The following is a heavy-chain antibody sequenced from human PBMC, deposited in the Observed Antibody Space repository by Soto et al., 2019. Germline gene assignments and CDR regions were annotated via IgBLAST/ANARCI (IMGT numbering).Heavy chain of an antibody. CDR1: GYTFNNYG. Sequence: QVQLVQSGSEVKKPGASVKVSCKTSGYTFNNYGISWVRQAPGQGLEWMGWISDYNVNTNYPQKFQGRVTMTTDTSPKRGNKVLSRLIPDDTAVYYCAREGDYGSGSYGMAVWGRVATVTVSS. D-gene: IGHD3-10*01. J-gene: IGHJ6*02. CDR2: ISDYNVNT. CDR3: AREGDYGSGSYGMAV. V-gene: IGHV1-18*01.